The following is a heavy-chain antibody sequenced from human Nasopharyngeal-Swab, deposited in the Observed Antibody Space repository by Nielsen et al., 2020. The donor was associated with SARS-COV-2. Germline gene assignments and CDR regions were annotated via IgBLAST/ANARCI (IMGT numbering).Heavy chain of an antibody. J-gene: IGHJ6*02. CDR1: GFTVSTNY. Sequence: GESLKISCAASGFTVSTNYMSWVRQAPGKGLEWVSVIYSGGTTYYADSVNDRFTISRDNSKNTLYLQTNSLRVEDTAVYFCAKAPYLRGLDVWGQGTTVTVSS. V-gene: IGHV3-53*01. D-gene: IGHD2-21*01. CDR2: IYSGGTT. CDR3: AKAPYLRGLDV.